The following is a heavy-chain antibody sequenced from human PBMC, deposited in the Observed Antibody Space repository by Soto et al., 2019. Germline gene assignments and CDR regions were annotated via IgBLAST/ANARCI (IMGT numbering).Heavy chain of an antibody. D-gene: IGHD1-26*01. CDR3: ARPVGGTSLPDAFEI. CDR1: GFTFSRYN. V-gene: IGHV3-21*01. Sequence: EVQLVESGGGLVKPGGSLRLSCAASGFTFSRYNMNWVRQAPGKGLEWVSSISYTSSFINYADSVRGRFTISRDNANNSLFLQMNSLRAEDTALYYCARPVGGTSLPDAFEIWGQGTMVTVSS. CDR2: ISYTSSFI. J-gene: IGHJ3*02.